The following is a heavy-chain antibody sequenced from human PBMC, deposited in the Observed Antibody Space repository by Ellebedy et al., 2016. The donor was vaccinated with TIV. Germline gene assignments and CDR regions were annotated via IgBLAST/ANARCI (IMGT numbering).Heavy chain of an antibody. J-gene: IGHJ5*02. CDR3: ARGRGINGTTHHFGFDP. V-gene: IGHV4-4*07. CDR2: IFTSGSF. Sequence: GSLRLXCTVSGGSVSRYFWSWIRQPAGKGLEWIGRIFTSGSFNYNPSLMSRVTMSVVTSKNQISLRLNSVTAADTAVYYCARGRGINGTTHHFGFDPWGQGTLVTVSS. D-gene: IGHD1-14*01. CDR1: GGSVSRYF.